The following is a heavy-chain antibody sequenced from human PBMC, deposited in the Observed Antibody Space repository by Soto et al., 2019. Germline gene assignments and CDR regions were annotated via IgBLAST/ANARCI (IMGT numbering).Heavy chain of an antibody. CDR2: VYYTGIT. J-gene: IGHJ5*01. V-gene: IGHV4-59*01. D-gene: IGHD1-26*01. CDR1: NVSIKSSY. Sequence: QVLLQESGPGLVKPSETLSLTCSVSNVSIKSSYWNWIRQPPGKGLEWIGFVYYTGITKYNPSLKSRVTISVDTSKNEFSLKLTSVTTADTAFYFCARDFAGRGPFDPWGQGTLVTVSS. CDR3: ARDFAGRGPFDP.